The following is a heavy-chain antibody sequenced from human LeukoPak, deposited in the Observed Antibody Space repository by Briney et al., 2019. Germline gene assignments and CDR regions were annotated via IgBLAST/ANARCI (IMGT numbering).Heavy chain of an antibody. CDR1: GFTFSSYE. CDR3: ARGAPDVVVNMYNWFDP. CDR2: ISSSGSTI. V-gene: IGHV3-48*03. J-gene: IGHJ5*02. D-gene: IGHD3-22*01. Sequence: GGSLRLSCAASGFTFSSYEMNWVRQAPGKGLEWVSYISSSGSTIYYADSVKGRFTISRDNAKNSLYLQMNSLRAEDTAVYYCARGAPDVVVNMYNWFDPWGQGTLVTVSS.